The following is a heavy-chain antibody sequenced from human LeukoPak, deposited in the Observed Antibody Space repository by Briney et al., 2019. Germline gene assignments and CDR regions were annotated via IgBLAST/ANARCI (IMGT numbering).Heavy chain of an antibody. CDR2: ISSSGSYI. J-gene: IGHJ5*02. D-gene: IGHD6-13*01. CDR1: GFTFSDYY. Sequence: PGGPLRLSCAASGFTFSDYYLSWIRQTPGRGLEWLSYISSSGSYIYYADSVKGRFTISRDIAKNSLYLEMNSLRVEDTAVYYCARDGRSFSSWYNWFDPWGQGTLVTVSS. V-gene: IGHV3-11*01. CDR3: ARDGRSFSSWYNWFDP.